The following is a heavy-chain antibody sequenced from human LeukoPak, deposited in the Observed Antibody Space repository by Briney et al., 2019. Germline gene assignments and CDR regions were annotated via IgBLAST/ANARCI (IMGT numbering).Heavy chain of an antibody. J-gene: IGHJ4*02. D-gene: IGHD1-26*01. Sequence: GGSLRLPCAASGFSFSYYGVHWVRQAPGKGLEWVALISYDGSDKYFADSVKGRFSISRDNSQKTLYLQMNSLISEDTAIYYCAKDMRPYSGDRSFLFDQWGQGTLVIVSS. V-gene: IGHV3-30*18. CDR3: AKDMRPYSGDRSFLFDQ. CDR1: GFSFSYYG. CDR2: ISYDGSDK.